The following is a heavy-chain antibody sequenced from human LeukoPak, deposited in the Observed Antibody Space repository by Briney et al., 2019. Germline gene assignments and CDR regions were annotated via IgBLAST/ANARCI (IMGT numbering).Heavy chain of an antibody. D-gene: IGHD3-22*01. Sequence: GGSLRLSCAASGFTFSSYWMSWVRQAPGKGLEWVANIKQDGSEKYYVDSVKGRFTISRDNAKNSLYLQMNSLRAEDTAVYYCARIGPYYYDSSGFDYWGQGTLVTVSS. V-gene: IGHV3-7*01. CDR1: GFTFSSYW. CDR3: ARIGPYYYDSSGFDY. J-gene: IGHJ4*02. CDR2: IKQDGSEK.